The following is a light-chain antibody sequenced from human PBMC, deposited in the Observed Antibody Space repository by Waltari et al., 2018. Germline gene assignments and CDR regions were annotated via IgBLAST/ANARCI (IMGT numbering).Light chain of an antibody. CDR3: QQAHTFPLT. CDR1: EAIGIW. Sequence: DTQMTQFPSAVPAFVGDRVTIPCRASEAIGIWLAWYQQKPGKAPKLLIYQASTLQSGVPSRFSGSGSGTDFTLTISSLQPEDFATYYCQQAHTFPLTFGGGTKVEIK. CDR2: QAS. J-gene: IGKJ4*01. V-gene: IGKV1-12*01.